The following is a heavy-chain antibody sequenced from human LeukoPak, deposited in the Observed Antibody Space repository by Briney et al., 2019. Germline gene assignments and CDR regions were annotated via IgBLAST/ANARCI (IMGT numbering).Heavy chain of an antibody. CDR3: ARLPSSSGDWFDP. D-gene: IGHD6-13*01. J-gene: IGHJ5*02. Sequence: KPSETLSLTCTVSGGSISSGGYYWSWIRQHPGKGLEWIGYIYYSGSTYYNPSLKSRVTISVDTSKNQFSLKLSSVTAADTAVYYCARLPSSSGDWFDPWGQGTLVTVSS. CDR1: GGSISSGGYY. V-gene: IGHV4-31*03. CDR2: IYYSGST.